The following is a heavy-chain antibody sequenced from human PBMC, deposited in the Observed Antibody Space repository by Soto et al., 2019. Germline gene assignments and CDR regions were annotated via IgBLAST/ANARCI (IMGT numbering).Heavy chain of an antibody. CDR1: GFTFSSYA. D-gene: IGHD5-18*01. Sequence: EVQLLEAGGGLVQPGGSLRLSCAASGFTFSSYAMSWVRQAPGKGLEWVSAISGSGGSTYYADSVKGRFTISRDNSKKTLYLQMNSLRAEDTAVYYFAKQTGYSYGLDYYYYYGMEVWGQGTTVTVSS. CDR3: AKQTGYSYGLDYYYYYGMEV. V-gene: IGHV3-23*01. J-gene: IGHJ6*02. CDR2: ISGSGGST.